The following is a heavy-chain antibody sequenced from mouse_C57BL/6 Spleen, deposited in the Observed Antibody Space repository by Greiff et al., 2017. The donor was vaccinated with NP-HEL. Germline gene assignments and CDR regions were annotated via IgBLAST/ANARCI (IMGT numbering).Heavy chain of an antibody. V-gene: IGHV1-69*01. CDR3: ARPSIYYGKGIDY. D-gene: IGHD2-1*01. J-gene: IGHJ2*01. Sequence: VQLQQPGAELVMPGASVKLSCKASGYTFTSYWMHWVKQRPGQGLEWIGEIYPSDSYTNYNQKFKDKSTLTVDKSSSTAYMQLSSLTSEDSAVYYCARPSIYYGKGIDYWGQGTTLTVAS. CDR2: IYPSDSYT. CDR1: GYTFTSYW.